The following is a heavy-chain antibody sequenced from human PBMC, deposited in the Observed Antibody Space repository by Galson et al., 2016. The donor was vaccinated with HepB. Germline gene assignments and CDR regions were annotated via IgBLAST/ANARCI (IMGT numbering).Heavy chain of an antibody. CDR1: GFSLSTSGVG. D-gene: IGHD4-23*01. Sequence: ALVKPTQTLTLTCTFSGFSLSTSGVGVGWIRQPPGRALEWLALIFWNDDKRYSPSLKSRLTITKDTSKNHVVLTVTNMDPVDTATYYCARFGTEITPGGPFDSWGQGTLVTVSS. CDR2: IFWNDDK. J-gene: IGHJ4*02. V-gene: IGHV2-5*01. CDR3: ARFGTEITPGGPFDS.